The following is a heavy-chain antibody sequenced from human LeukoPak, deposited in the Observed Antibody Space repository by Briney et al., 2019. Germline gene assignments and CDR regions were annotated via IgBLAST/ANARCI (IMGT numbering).Heavy chain of an antibody. J-gene: IGHJ4*02. D-gene: IGHD5-18*01. CDR2: IWYGGSNK. CDR3: ATRGFNYGDLDY. CDR1: GFTFDSYG. V-gene: IGHV3-33*01. Sequence: GAPLRLSRAAPGFTFDSYGMHWVRQAPGKRLEGVAVIWYGGSNKYYADSVKGRFTISRDNSKSTLYLQMNSLRVDDTAVYYCATRGFNYGDLDYWGQGTLVTVSS.